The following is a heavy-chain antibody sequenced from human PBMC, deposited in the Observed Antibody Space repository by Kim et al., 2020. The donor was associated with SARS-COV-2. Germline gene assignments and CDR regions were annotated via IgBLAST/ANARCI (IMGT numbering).Heavy chain of an antibody. V-gene: IGHV3-23*01. CDR1: GFTFSSYA. D-gene: IGHD3-3*01. J-gene: IGHJ4*02. CDR2: ISGSGGST. CDR3: AKRRRDFWSGYYEGGYFDY. Sequence: GGSLRLSCAASGFTFSSYAMSWVRQAPGKGLEWVSAISGSGGSTYYADSVKGRFTISRDNSKNTLYLQMNSLRAEDTAVYYCAKRRRDFWSGYYEGGYFDYWGQGTLVTVSS.